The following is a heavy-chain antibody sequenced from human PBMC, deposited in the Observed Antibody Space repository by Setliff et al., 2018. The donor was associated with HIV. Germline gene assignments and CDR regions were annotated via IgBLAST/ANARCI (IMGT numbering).Heavy chain of an antibody. CDR2: IFPIFGTP. CDR3: ARDPPTYDSSGYSFDS. D-gene: IGHD3-22*01. Sequence: ASVKVSCKASGDTFGSYAISWVRQAPGQGLEWMGAIFPIFGTPNYAQKFHGRVTISADESTSTAYMELSSLTSEDTAVYYCARDPPTYDSSGYSFDSWGQGTLVTVSS. V-gene: IGHV1-69*13. CDR1: GDTFGSYA. J-gene: IGHJ4*02.